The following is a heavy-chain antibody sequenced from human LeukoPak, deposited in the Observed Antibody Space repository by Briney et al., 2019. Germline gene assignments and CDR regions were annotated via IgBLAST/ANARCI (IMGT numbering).Heavy chain of an antibody. V-gene: IGHV4-59*08. CDR2: IYYRGST. D-gene: IGHD3-22*01. Sequence: PSETLSLTCTVSGGXISSYYWSWIRQPPGKGLEWIGHIYYRGSTNYNPSLKSRVTISIDTSKNQFSLNLSSVTAADTAVYYCARPTTMIDAFDIWGQGTMVTVSS. J-gene: IGHJ3*02. CDR3: ARPTTMIDAFDI. CDR1: GGXISSYY.